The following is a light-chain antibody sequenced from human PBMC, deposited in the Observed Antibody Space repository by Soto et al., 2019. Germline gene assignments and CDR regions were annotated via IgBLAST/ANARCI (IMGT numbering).Light chain of an antibody. J-gene: IGKJ4*01. V-gene: IGKV3-15*01. CDR3: HQYNNWLLT. Sequence: EIVMTQSPATLSLSPGERATLSCRASQHINSNLAWYQHKPGQAPRLLIYGASARATGIPGRFSGSGSGTEFTLTISSLQSEDFAVYYCHQYNNWLLTFGGGTKVEIK. CDR1: QHINSN. CDR2: GAS.